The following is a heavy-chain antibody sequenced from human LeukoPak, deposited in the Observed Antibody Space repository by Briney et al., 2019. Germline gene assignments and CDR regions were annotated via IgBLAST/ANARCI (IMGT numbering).Heavy chain of an antibody. J-gene: IGHJ4*02. CDR3: ARGTSYGEVPDY. V-gene: IGHV4-59*01. CDR2: IYYSGST. Sequence: SETLSLTCAVSGGSISSYYWSWIRQPPGKGLEWIGYIYYSGSTNYNPSLKSRVTISVDTSKNQFSLKLSSVTAADTAVYYCARGTSYGEVPDYWGQGTLVTVSS. CDR1: GGSISSYY. D-gene: IGHD2-2*01.